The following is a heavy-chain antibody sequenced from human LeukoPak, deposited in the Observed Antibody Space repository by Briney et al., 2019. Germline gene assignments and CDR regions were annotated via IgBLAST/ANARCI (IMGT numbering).Heavy chain of an antibody. D-gene: IGHD4-23*01. CDR1: GGSISSSSYY. V-gene: IGHV4-39*01. J-gene: IGHJ4*02. CDR3: ARQRWKRALDY. CDR2: IYYSGST. Sequence: SETLSLTCTVSGGSISSSSYYWGWIRQPPGKGLEWIGSIYYSGSTYYNPSLKSRVTISVDTSKNQFSLKLSSVTAADTAVYYCARQRWKRALDYWGQGTLVTVSS.